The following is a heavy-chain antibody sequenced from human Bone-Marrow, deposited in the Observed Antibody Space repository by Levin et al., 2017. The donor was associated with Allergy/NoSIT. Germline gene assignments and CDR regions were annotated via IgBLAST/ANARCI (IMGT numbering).Heavy chain of an antibody. CDR2: IIPIFGTA. CDR1: GGTFSSYA. J-gene: IGHJ3*02. Sequence: SVKVSCKASGGTFSSYAISWVRQAPGQGLEWMGGIIPIFGTANYAQKFQGRVTITADESTSTAYMELSSLRSEDTAVYYCASEPYYDSSGYPWHAFDIWGQGTMVTVSS. D-gene: IGHD3-22*01. CDR3: ASEPYYDSSGYPWHAFDI. V-gene: IGHV1-69*13.